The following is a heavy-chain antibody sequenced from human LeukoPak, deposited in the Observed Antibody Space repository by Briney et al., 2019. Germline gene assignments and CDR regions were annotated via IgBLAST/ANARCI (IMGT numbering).Heavy chain of an antibody. J-gene: IGHJ6*03. D-gene: IGHD3-10*01. CDR3: AKAGRGGAITMVRGVKGDYCYMDV. Sequence: HTGGTLRLSCGASGFTFSTFGMSWVRQAPGKGLEWVSGISGSAGRTYYTDSVKGRFTISRDNSKNTLYLQMDSLRAEDTAVYYCAKAGRGGAITMVRGVKGDYCYMDVWGKGTTVSISS. CDR2: ISGSAGRT. V-gene: IGHV3-23*01. CDR1: GFTFSTFG.